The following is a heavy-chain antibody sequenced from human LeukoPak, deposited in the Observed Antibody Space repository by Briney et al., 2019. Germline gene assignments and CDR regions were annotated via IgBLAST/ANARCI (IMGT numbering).Heavy chain of an antibody. J-gene: IGHJ4*02. CDR3: AKLLGATYYFDY. CDR1: GFIFSSHG. Sequence: GGSLRLSCAASGFIFSSHGMNWVPQAPGKGLEWVSGISPSGDITYYAESVKGRFTISRDNSKNTLYLQMNSVRAEDTAVYYCAKLLGATYYFDYWGQGTLVTVSS. CDR2: ISPSGDIT. D-gene: IGHD1-26*01. V-gene: IGHV3-23*01.